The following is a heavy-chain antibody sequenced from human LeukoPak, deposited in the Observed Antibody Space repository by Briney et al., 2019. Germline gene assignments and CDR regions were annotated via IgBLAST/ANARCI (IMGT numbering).Heavy chain of an antibody. D-gene: IGHD2-2*01. Sequence: SETLSLTCSVSGGSVSSGSYYWSWIRQPPGKGLEWIGYIYYSGSTDYNPSLKSRVTISLDTSKYKFSLKLTSVTAADTAVYYCARTSAATAMPFDYWGQGTLVTVSS. CDR1: GGSVSSGSYY. CDR3: ARTSAATAMPFDY. J-gene: IGHJ4*02. CDR2: IYYSGST. V-gene: IGHV4-61*01.